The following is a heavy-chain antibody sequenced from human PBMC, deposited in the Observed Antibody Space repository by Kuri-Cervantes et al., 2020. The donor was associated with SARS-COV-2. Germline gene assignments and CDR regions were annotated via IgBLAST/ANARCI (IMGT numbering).Heavy chain of an antibody. V-gene: IGHV3-7*01. CDR3: ARAVRIGYNYGYDRGRAFDI. D-gene: IGHD5-18*01. Sequence: GGSLRLSCAASGFTFSSYAMSWVRQAPGKGLEWVADIKQDGSETYYVDSVKGRFTISRDNAKTSLYLQMNSLRAEDTAGYYCARAVRIGYNYGYDRGRAFDIWGQGTMVTVSS. CDR2: IKQDGSET. CDR1: GFTFSSYA. J-gene: IGHJ3*02.